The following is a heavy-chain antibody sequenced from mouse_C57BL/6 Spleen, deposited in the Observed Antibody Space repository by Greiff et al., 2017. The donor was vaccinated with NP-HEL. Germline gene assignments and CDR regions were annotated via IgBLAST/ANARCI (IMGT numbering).Heavy chain of an antibody. CDR3: ARDDGYLYYYAMDY. V-gene: IGHV1-50*01. D-gene: IGHD2-3*01. J-gene: IGHJ4*01. Sequence: QVQLQQSGAELVKPGASVKLSCKASGYTFTSYWMQWVKQRPGQGLEWIGEIDPSDSYTNYNQKFKGKATLTVDTSSSTAYMQLSSLTSEDSAVYYCARDDGYLYYYAMDYWGQGTSVTVSS. CDR1: GYTFTSYW. CDR2: IDPSDSYT.